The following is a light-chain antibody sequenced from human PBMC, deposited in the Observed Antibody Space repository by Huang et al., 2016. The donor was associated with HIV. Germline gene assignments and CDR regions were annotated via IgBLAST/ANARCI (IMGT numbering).Light chain of an antibody. J-gene: IGKJ3*01. V-gene: IGKV3-15*01. Sequence: EIVMTQSPATLSVSPGERATLSCRASQSVTGNLAWYQQKHGQAPRLLIYGVSTRATGNAARFNASGSGTEFTLTINSLQSEDFAVYYCQQYNNWPRTFGPGTKVDVK. CDR3: QQYNNWPRT. CDR2: GVS. CDR1: QSVTGN.